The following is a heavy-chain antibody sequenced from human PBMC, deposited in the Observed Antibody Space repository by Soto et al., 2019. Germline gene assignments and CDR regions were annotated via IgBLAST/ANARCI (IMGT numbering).Heavy chain of an antibody. CDR1: GYTFSAYT. CDR3: ARDTETLGPRANDALDI. V-gene: IGHV1-3*01. Sequence: QAQLVQSGAEMKKPGASVKVSCKATGYTFSAYTMNWVRQAPGQSHEWMGWINAGSGNTKYSQNFQGRVSITRATSASTVYMELTGLTSEDTAVYYCARDTETLGPRANDALDIWGPGTMVTVSS. J-gene: IGHJ3*02. D-gene: IGHD3-3*02. CDR2: INAGSGNT.